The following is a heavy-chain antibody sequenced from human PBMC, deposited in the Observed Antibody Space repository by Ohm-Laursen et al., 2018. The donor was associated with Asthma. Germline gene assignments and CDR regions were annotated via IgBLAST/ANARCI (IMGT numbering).Heavy chain of an antibody. V-gene: IGHV3-30-3*01. Sequence: SLRLSCTASGFIFSDYAFHWVRQAPGKGPEWVSIITSDGGWTSYADSVRGRFTTSKDNSKNILYMQMNSLRAEDTAVYYCARRDYSGGDPDAAFDIWGQGTMVTVSS. J-gene: IGHJ3*02. CDR1: GFIFSDYA. D-gene: IGHD2-21*02. CDR3: ARRDYSGGDPDAAFDI. CDR2: ITSDGGWT.